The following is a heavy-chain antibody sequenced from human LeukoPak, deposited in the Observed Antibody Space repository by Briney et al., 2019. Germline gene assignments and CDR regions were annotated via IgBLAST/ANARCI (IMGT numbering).Heavy chain of an antibody. D-gene: IGHD4-17*01. CDR2: IYYSGNT. J-gene: IGHJ5*02. CDR3: TRDRGEYGDYEGHGHWFDP. CDR1: GGSISSGDYY. V-gene: IGHV4-30-4*01. Sequence: SQTLSLTCTVSGGSISSGDYYWSWIRQPPGKGLEWIGFIYYSGNTYYNPSLKSRVTISVDTSKNQFSLKLGSVTAADTAVYYCTRDRGEYGDYEGHGHWFDPWGQGTLVTVSP.